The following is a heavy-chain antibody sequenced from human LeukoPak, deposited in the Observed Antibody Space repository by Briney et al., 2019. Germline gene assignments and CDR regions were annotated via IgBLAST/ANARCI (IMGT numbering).Heavy chain of an antibody. D-gene: IGHD3-22*01. CDR3: ARTYYYDSSGYYFDY. J-gene: IGHJ4*02. Sequence: SVKVSCKASGYTFSSYAISWVRQAPGQGLEWMGGIIPIFDTGNYAQKFQGRLTITADESTSTAYMELSSLRSEDTAVYYCARTYYYDSSGYYFDYWGQGTLVTVSS. V-gene: IGHV1-69*01. CDR2: IIPIFDTG. CDR1: GYTFSSYA.